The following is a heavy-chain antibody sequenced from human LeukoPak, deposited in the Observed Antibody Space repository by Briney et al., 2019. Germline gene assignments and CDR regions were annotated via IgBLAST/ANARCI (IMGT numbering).Heavy chain of an antibody. CDR1: GNSFTSYW. D-gene: IGHD2-8*02. Sequence: GESLKISCQGSGNSFTSYWIGWVRQIPGKGLEWMGIIYPGDSDTRYSPSFQGQVTISADKSISTAYVQWSSLKASDTAMYYCARRPRYCTGGVCSYFDYWGQGTLVTVSS. V-gene: IGHV5-51*01. J-gene: IGHJ4*02. CDR3: ARRPRYCTGGVCSYFDY. CDR2: IYPGDSDT.